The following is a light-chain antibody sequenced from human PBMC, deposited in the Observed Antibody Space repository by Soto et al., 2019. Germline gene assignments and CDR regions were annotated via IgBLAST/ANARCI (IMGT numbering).Light chain of an antibody. V-gene: IGKV3-15*01. Sequence: VMRQSLATLTVSPGEGATLSCRASQGIGDTLAWYQHKPGQTPRLLIYDTSTRATGVPTRFSGSGSGTDFTLTISRLEPEDFAVYYCQQYGSSLTFGGGAKVDIK. CDR2: DTS. CDR3: QQYGSSLT. CDR1: QGIGDT. J-gene: IGKJ4*01.